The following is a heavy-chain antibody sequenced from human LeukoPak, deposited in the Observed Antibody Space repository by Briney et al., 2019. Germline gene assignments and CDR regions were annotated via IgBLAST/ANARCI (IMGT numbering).Heavy chain of an antibody. D-gene: IGHD6-13*01. CDR1: GFTFSNYA. Sequence: GGSLRLSCAASGFTFSNYAMSWVRQAPGKGLEWVSVISGLGGSTYYAVSVKGRFAISRDNSKSTLWLQMNSLRADDTAIYYCARDVEARISAAGTFDYWGQGSLVTVSS. CDR2: ISGLGGST. J-gene: IGHJ4*02. CDR3: ARDVEARISAAGTFDY. V-gene: IGHV3-23*01.